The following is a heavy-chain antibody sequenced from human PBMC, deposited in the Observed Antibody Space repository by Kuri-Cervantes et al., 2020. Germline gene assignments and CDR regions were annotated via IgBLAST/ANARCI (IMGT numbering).Heavy chain of an antibody. V-gene: IGHV3-53*01. D-gene: IGHD3-3*01. J-gene: IGHJ6*02. Sequence: GGSLRLSCAASGFTVSSNYMSWVRQAPGKGLEWVSVIYSGGSTYYADSVKGRFTISRDNSKNTLYLQMNSLKAEDTALYYCAGRGVTTSGAIITERGDFYGLDVWGQGTAVTVSS. CDR3: AGRGVTTSGAIITERGDFYGLDV. CDR2: IYSGGST. CDR1: GFTVSSNY.